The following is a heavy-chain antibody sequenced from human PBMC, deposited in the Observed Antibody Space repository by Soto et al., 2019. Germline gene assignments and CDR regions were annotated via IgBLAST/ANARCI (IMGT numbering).Heavy chain of an antibody. D-gene: IGHD6-19*01. CDR3: ARVMAVAVSVDY. Sequence: QVQLQESGPGLVKPSQTLSLTCTVSGGSISSGDYYWSWIRQPPGKGLEWIGYIYYSGSTYYNPSLKSRVTRSVDTSKTQFSLKLSSVTAADTAVYYCARVMAVAVSVDYWGQGTLVTVSS. J-gene: IGHJ4*02. CDR2: IYYSGST. V-gene: IGHV4-30-4*01. CDR1: GGSISSGDYY.